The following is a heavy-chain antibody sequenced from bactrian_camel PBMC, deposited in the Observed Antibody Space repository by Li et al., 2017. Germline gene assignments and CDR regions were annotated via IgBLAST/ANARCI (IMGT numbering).Heavy chain of an antibody. D-gene: IGHD3*01. CDR3: AAQVSCMGWSFPAALPTDFGY. CDR2: IVSFGGST. Sequence: HVQLVESGGGSVQAGGSLTLSCAASGNIDDSIVMAWFRQSAGQEREAVAAIVSFGGSTYYADSVKGRFTISQNNAKNTVHLQMTDLKPEDTAVYYCAAQVSCMGWSFPAALPTDFGYWGRGTQVTVS. J-gene: IGHJ6*01. V-gene: IGHV3S53*01. CDR1: GNIDDSIV.